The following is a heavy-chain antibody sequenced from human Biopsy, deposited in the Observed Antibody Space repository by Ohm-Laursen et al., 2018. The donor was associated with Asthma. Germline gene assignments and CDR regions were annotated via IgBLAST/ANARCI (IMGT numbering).Heavy chain of an antibody. V-gene: IGHV1-2*06. CDR1: GYPFTDYY. CDR2: IDPNSGGT. J-gene: IGHJ2*01. D-gene: IGHD3-16*01. CDR3: ARIKIRIGAGTDRYFDL. Sequence: SVKVSCKASGYPFTDYYVHWVRQAPGQGPEWMGRIDPNSGGTNYAQKFLGRVTMTRDTSVNTAFMVLSRLRSDDTAVYYCARIKIRIGAGTDRYFDLWGRGTLVTVSS.